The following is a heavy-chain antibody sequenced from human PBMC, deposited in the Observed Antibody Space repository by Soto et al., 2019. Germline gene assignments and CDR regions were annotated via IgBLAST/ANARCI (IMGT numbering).Heavy chain of an antibody. CDR2: ISGSGGST. CDR3: AKSRLNRIVVVPAGDY. D-gene: IGHD2-2*01. CDR1: GFTFSSYA. V-gene: IGHV3-23*01. J-gene: IGHJ4*02. Sequence: GGSLRLSCAASGFTFSSYAMSWVRQAPGKGLEWVSAISGSGGSTYYADSVKGRFTISRDNSKNTLYLQMNSLRAEDTAVYYCAKSRLNRIVVVPAGDYWGQGTLVTVSS.